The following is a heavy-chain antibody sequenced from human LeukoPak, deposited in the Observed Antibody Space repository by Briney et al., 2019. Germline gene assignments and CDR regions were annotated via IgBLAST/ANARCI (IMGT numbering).Heavy chain of an antibody. CDR2: ISYDGSNK. CDR1: EFTFSSYW. CDR3: AKGTPYYDILTGYDNWFDP. V-gene: IGHV3-30*18. J-gene: IGHJ5*02. D-gene: IGHD3-9*01. Sequence: PGGSLGLSCAASEFTFSSYWMCWVRQAPGKGLEWVAVISYDGSNKYYADSVKGRFTISRDNSKNTLYLQMNSLRAEDTAVYYCAKGTPYYDILTGYDNWFDPWGQGTLVTVSS.